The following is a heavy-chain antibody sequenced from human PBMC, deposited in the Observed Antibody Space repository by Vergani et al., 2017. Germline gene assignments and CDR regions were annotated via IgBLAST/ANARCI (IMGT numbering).Heavy chain of an antibody. J-gene: IGHJ6*02. CDR3: ASRDITIFGVVIIRGYYYYGMDV. D-gene: IGHD3-3*01. Sequence: QVQLVQSGAEVKKPGSPVKVSCKASGGTFSSYAISWVRQAPGQGLEWMGGIIPIFGTANYAQKLQGRVTITADESTSTAYMELSSLRSEDTVVYYCASRDITIFGVVIIRGYYYYGMDVWGQGTTVTVSS. CDR2: IIPIFGTA. V-gene: IGHV1-69*01. CDR1: GGTFSSYA.